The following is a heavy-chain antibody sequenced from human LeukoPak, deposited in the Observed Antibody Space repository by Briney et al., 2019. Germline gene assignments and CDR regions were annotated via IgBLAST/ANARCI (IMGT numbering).Heavy chain of an antibody. CDR2: IRYDGSNK. Sequence: GGSLRLSCAASGFTFSSYGMHWVRQAPGKGLEWVTFIRYDGSNKYYADSVKGRFTVSRDYSKNTLYLQMNSLRAEDTAVYYCAKNRHSSSFYYFDYWGQGSLVTVSS. V-gene: IGHV3-30*02. J-gene: IGHJ4*02. D-gene: IGHD6-13*01. CDR3: AKNRHSSSFYYFDY. CDR1: GFTFSSYG.